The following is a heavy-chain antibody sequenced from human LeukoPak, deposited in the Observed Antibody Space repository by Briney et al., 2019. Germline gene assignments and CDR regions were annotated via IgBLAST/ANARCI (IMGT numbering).Heavy chain of an antibody. CDR1: GYTFTSYD. CDR2: MNPNSGNT. D-gene: IGHD3-10*01. Sequence: ASVKVSCKASGYTFTSYDINWVRQATGQGLEWMGWMNPNSGNTGYAQNFQGRVTMTRNTSISTACMELSSLRSEDTAVYYCARAPERVRGVIISYYYYYYMDVWGKGTTVTVSS. CDR3: ARAPERVRGVIISYYYYYYMDV. V-gene: IGHV1-8*01. J-gene: IGHJ6*03.